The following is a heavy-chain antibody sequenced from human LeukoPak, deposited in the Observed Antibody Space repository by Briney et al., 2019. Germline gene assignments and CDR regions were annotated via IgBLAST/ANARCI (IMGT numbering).Heavy chain of an antibody. V-gene: IGHV4-34*01. CDR3: ARVVAVAGLYYYYYMDV. J-gene: IGHJ6*03. Sequence: SETLSLTCAVYAGSFSGYYWSWIRQPPGKGLEWIGEINHSGSTNYNPSLKSLVTISVDTSKNHFSLKLSSVTAADTALYYCARVVAVAGLYYYYYMDVWGKGTTVTISS. CDR2: INHSGST. D-gene: IGHD6-19*01. CDR1: AGSFSGYY.